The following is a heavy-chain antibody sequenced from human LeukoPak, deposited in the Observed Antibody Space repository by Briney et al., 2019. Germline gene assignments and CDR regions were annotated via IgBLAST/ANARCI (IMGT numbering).Heavy chain of an antibody. J-gene: IGHJ4*02. D-gene: IGHD6-19*01. V-gene: IGHV3-21*01. CDR3: AKVRWDNSGWYYLDS. Sequence: GGSLRLSCAASGFTFSSYSMNWVRQAPGKGLEWVSSISSSSSYIYYADSVKGRFTISRDNAKNSLYLQMNSLRAEDTAVYYCAKVRWDNSGWYYLDSWGQGTLVTVSS. CDR2: ISSSSSYI. CDR1: GFTFSSYS.